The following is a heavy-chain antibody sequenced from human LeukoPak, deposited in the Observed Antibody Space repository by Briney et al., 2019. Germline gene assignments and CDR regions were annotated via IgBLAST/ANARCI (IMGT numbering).Heavy chain of an antibody. V-gene: IGHV1-69*06. J-gene: IGHJ3*02. CDR1: GGTFNSYA. D-gene: IGHD3-22*01. CDR3: ANSRLVVTAFDI. Sequence: ASVKVSCKASGGTFNSYAISWVRQAPGQGLEWMGGIIPIFGTTNYARKFRGRVTITADKSTSTAYMELSSLRSEDTAVYYCANSRLVVTAFDIWGQGTMVTVSS. CDR2: IIPIFGTT.